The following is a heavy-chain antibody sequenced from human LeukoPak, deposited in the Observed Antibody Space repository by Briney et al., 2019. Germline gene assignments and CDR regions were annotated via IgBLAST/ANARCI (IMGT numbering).Heavy chain of an antibody. CDR3: ARVLTVRSGGYDAFDI. J-gene: IGHJ3*02. Sequence: GSLRLSCAASGFTFSRYDIHWVRQATGKGLEWVSAIDTAGDTYYPSSVKGRFTISRENAKNSLYLQMNSLRAGDTAVYYCARVLTVRSGGYDAFDIWGQGTMVTVSS. V-gene: IGHV3-13*01. CDR1: GFTFSRYD. CDR2: IDTAGDT. D-gene: IGHD6-25*01.